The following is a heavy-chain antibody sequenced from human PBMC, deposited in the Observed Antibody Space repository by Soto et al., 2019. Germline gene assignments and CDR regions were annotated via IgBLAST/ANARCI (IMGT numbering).Heavy chain of an antibody. CDR2: ITATGGNT. V-gene: IGHV3-23*01. D-gene: IGHD1-7*01. Sequence: GSLRLSCEASGVTLSRFWMPWVRQTPGKGLEWVAHITATGGNTYYADSVRGRFTISRDTSGNTLYLQMNSLRAEDTALYYCAKCMQAYWNYDAHHIWGQGTMVTVSS. CDR1: GVTLSRFW. J-gene: IGHJ3*02. CDR3: AKCMQAYWNYDAHHI.